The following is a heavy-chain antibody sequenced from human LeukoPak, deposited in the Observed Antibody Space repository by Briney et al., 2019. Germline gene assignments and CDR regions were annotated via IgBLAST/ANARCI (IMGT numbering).Heavy chain of an antibody. CDR2: IYSSGSS. D-gene: IGHD5-12*01. Sequence: NPSETLSLTCTVSGGSISSYYWSWIRQPAGKELEWIGRIYSSGSSSFHPSLKSRVTMSVETSKNQFSLKLSSVTAADTAVYYCARERAGSGYSGHDGGWFDPWGQGTLVTVSS. J-gene: IGHJ5*02. CDR3: ARERAGSGYSGHDGGWFDP. V-gene: IGHV4-4*07. CDR1: GGSISSYY.